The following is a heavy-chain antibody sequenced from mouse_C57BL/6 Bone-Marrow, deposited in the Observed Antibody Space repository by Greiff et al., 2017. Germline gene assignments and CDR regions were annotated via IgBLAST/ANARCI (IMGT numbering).Heavy chain of an antibody. CDR2: IYPRSGNT. V-gene: IGHV1-81*01. Sequence: QVHVKQSGAELARPGASVKLSCKASGYTFTSYGISWVKQRTGQGLEWIGEIYPRSGNTYYNEKFKGKATLTADKSSSTAYMELRSLTSEDSAVYFCARSLIPVFDYWGQGTTLTVSS. CDR1: GYTFTSYG. J-gene: IGHJ2*01. CDR3: ARSLIPVFDY.